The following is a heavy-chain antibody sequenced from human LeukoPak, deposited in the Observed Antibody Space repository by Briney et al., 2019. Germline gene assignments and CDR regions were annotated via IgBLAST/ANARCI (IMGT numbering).Heavy chain of an antibody. V-gene: IGHV4-4*07. CDR1: GGSISSYY. CDR2: IYTSGST. Sequence: PSETLSLTCTVSGGSISSYYWSWIRQPAGKGLEWIGRIYTSGSTNYNPSLKSRVTISVDTSKNQFSLKLSSVTAADTAVYYCARGRYSSSWSGFYMDVWGKGTTVTVSS. J-gene: IGHJ6*03. CDR3: ARGRYSSSWSGFYMDV. D-gene: IGHD6-13*01.